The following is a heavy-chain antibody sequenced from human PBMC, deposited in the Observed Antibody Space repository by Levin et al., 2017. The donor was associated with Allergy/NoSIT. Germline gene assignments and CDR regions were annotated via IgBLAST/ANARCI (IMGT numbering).Heavy chain of an antibody. CDR3: VKPIYSSDWYVHFDL. D-gene: IGHD6-19*01. J-gene: IGHJ2*01. Sequence: GGSLRLSCAASGFTFSAYAMHWVRQAPGKGLEWVAVMSYDGSKKYYPDSVKGRFTISRDNSKNTLYLQMNSLRAEDTAVYYCVKPIYSSDWYVHFDLWGRGTLVTVSS. V-gene: IGHV3-30*18. CDR2: MSYDGSKK. CDR1: GFTFSAYA.